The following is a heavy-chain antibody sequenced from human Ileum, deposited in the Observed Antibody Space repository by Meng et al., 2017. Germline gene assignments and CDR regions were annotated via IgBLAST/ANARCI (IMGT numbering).Heavy chain of an antibody. CDR2: ISGSGGGT. CDR1: GFTFSSYA. J-gene: IGHJ4*02. CDR3: AKALSSGGLTNDY. V-gene: IGHV3-23*01. Sequence: GESLKISCAASGFTFSSYAMSWVRQAPGKGLEWVSAISGSGGGTHYADSVKGRFTISRDNSKNTLYLQMNSLRAEDTAVYYCAKALSSGGLTNDYWGQGTLVTVSS. D-gene: IGHD6-19*01.